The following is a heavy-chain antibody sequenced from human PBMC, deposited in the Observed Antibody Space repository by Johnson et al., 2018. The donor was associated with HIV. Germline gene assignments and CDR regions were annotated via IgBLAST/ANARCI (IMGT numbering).Heavy chain of an antibody. V-gene: IGHV3-30-3*01. J-gene: IGHJ3*02. CDR3: ARSFSVPDAFDI. Sequence: QVQLVESGGGVVQPGRSLRLSCAASGFTFSSYAIHWVRQAPGKGLEWVAVISYDGSNKYYADSVKGRFTISRDNSKNTLYLQMNSLRAEDTAVYYCARSFSVPDAFDIWGQGTMVTVSS. CDR1: GFTFSSYA. D-gene: IGHD5/OR15-5a*01. CDR2: ISYDGSNK.